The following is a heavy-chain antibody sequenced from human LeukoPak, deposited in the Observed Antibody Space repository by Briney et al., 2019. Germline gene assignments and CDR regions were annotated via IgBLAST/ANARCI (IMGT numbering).Heavy chain of an antibody. V-gene: IGHV1-2*04. CDR1: GYTFTDYY. CDR3: ASDRSYDKGPLDY. D-gene: IGHD3-22*01. J-gene: IGHJ4*02. Sequence: ASMRVSCKASGYTFTDYYMHWVRQAPGQGLECMGWINPKSGDTKYAQKFQGWVTMTRDTSISTAYMELSRLTSDDTAVYYCASDRSYDKGPLDYRGQGTLVTVSS. CDR2: INPKSGDT.